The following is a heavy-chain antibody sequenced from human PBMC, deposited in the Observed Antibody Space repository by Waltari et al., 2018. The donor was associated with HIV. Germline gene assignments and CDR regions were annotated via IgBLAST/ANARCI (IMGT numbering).Heavy chain of an antibody. Sequence: EVQLVESGGGLIQPGGSLRLSRAASGFPARRHSISWLRQAPGKGLEWVSVIYSGGSTYYADSVKGRFTISRDNSKNTLYLQMNSLRAEDTAVYYCARSRTYYYYGMDVWGQGTTVTVSS. V-gene: IGHV3-53*01. CDR1: GFPARRHS. CDR3: ARSRTYYYYGMDV. J-gene: IGHJ6*02. CDR2: IYSGGST.